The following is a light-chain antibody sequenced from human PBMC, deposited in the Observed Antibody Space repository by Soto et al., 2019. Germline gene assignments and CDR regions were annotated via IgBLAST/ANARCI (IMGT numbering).Light chain of an antibody. CDR3: QQYDSSPT. CDR1: QSVSSSY. V-gene: IGKV3-20*01. Sequence: EIVLTQSPGTLSLSPGERATLSCRASQSVSSSYLAWYQQKPGQAPRLLIYGASSRATGIPDRFSGSGSGTDFTLTISRLEPEDFAVYYCQQYDSSPTFGGGTKVEIK. CDR2: GAS. J-gene: IGKJ4*01.